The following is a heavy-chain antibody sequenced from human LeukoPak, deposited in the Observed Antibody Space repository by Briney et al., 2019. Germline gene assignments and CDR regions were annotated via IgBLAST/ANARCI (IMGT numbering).Heavy chain of an antibody. D-gene: IGHD3-16*01. Sequence: GGSLRLSCAASGFTFSSYSMSWVRQAPGKGLEWVSSISSSSYIYYADSVKGRFTISRDNAKNSLYLQMNSLRAEDTAVYYCARDGGGYYYYMDVWGKGTTVTVSS. CDR1: GFTFSSYS. J-gene: IGHJ6*03. CDR2: ISSSSYI. CDR3: ARDGGGYYYYMDV. V-gene: IGHV3-21*01.